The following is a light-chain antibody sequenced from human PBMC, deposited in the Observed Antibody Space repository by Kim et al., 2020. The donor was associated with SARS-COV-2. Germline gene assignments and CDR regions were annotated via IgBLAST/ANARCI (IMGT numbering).Light chain of an antibody. CDR2: DAS. J-gene: IGKJ5*01. V-gene: IGKV1-33*01. CDR3: QQYRTLTIT. CDR1: QDIKND. Sequence: ASVGDRVTITCQASQDIKNDLNWYQQNPGTAPKLLIYDASNLETGVPSRFSGSGSGTEFTFTISSLQPEDIATYYCQQYRTLTITFGQGTRLEIK.